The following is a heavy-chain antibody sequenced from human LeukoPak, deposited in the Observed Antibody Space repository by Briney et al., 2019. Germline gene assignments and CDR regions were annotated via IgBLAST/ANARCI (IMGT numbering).Heavy chain of an antibody. CDR2: ISGSGGST. CDR3: AKPDDYYGSGSYYNLFDY. D-gene: IGHD3-10*01. J-gene: IGHJ4*02. CDR1: GFTFSSYA. V-gene: IGHV3-23*01. Sequence: GGSLRLSCAASGFTFSSYAMSWVRQAPGKGLEWVPAISGSGGSTYYADSVKGRFTISRDNSKNTLYLQMNSLRAEDTAVYYCAKPDDYYGSGSYYNLFDYWGQGTLVTVSS.